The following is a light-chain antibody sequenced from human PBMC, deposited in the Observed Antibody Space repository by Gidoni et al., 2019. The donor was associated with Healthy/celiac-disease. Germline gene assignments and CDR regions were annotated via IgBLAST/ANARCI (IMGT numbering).Light chain of an antibody. V-gene: IGKV4-1*01. CDR3: HQYYSTPWT. Sequence: DIVMTQCPDSLAVSLGESATINCKSSQSVLYSSNNKNYLAWYQQKPGQPPKLLIYWASTRESGVPDRFSGSGSGTDFTLTISSLQAEDVAVYYCHQYYSTPWTFGQXTKVEIK. J-gene: IGKJ1*01. CDR1: QSVLYSSNNKNY. CDR2: WAS.